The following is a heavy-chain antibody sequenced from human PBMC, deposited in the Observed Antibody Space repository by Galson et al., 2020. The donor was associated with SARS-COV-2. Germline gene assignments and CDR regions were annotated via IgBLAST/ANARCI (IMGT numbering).Heavy chain of an antibody. CDR3: ARDGRGQGVFGVVKSYYYYYYMDV. J-gene: IGHJ6*03. CDR1: GFTFSSYA. V-gene: IGHV3-64*01. D-gene: IGHD3-3*01. Sequence: RGSLKISCAASGFTFSSYAMHWVRQAPGKGLEYVSAISSNGGSTYYANSVKGRFTISRDNSKNTLYLQMGSLRAEDMAVYYCARDGRGQGVFGVVKSYYYYYYMDVWGKGTTVTVSS. CDR2: ISSNGGST.